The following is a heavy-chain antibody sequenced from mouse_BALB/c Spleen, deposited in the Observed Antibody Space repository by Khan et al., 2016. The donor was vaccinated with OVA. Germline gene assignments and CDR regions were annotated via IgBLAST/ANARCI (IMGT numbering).Heavy chain of an antibody. J-gene: IGHJ4*01. V-gene: IGHV2-9*02. Sequence: QVQLKESGPGLVAPSQSLSITCTVSGCSLTNYGVHWVRQTPEKGLEWLGVIWAGGSTNYNSTLMSRLSINKANSKSQVFLKMNSLQTDDTAMYYCARARPYYRYDGYAMGYWGQGTSVTVSS. CDR1: GCSLTNYG. D-gene: IGHD2-14*01. CDR3: ARARPYYRYDGYAMGY. CDR2: IWAGGST.